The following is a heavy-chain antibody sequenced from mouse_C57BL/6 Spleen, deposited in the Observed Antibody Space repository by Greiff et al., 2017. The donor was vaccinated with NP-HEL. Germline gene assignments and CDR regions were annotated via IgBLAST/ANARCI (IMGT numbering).Heavy chain of an antibody. CDR2: INPSTGGT. D-gene: IGHD2-3*01. J-gene: IGHJ2*01. CDR1: GYSFTGYY. V-gene: IGHV1-42*01. Sequence: VQLQQSGPELVKPGASVKISCKASGYSFTGYYMNWVKQSPEKSLEWIGEINPSTGGTTYNQKFKAKATLTVDKSSSTAYMQLKSLSSEDFAVYYCARGDGYYVGRYYFDYWGQGTTLTVSS. CDR3: ARGDGYYVGRYYFDY.